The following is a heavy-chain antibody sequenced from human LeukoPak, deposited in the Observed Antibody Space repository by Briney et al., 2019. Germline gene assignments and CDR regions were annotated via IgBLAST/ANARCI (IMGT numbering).Heavy chain of an antibody. CDR2: IKQDGSEK. V-gene: IGHV3-7*01. J-gene: IGHJ5*02. CDR1: GITFSNHW. D-gene: IGHD3-3*01. Sequence: PGGSLRLSCVASGITFSNHWMKWVRQAPGKGLEWVANIKQDGSEKFYVDSVKGRFTISRDNAKNSLYLQMNSLRAEDTALYYCAKARYDFWSGYRFDPWGQGTLVTVSS. CDR3: AKARYDFWSGYRFDP.